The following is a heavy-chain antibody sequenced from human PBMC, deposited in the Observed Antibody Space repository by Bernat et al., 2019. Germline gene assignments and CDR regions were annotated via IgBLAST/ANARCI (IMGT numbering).Heavy chain of an antibody. D-gene: IGHD5-18*01. CDR3: AREGSDTPYNWFDP. CDR1: GFTFSNYW. V-gene: IGHV3-74*01. J-gene: IGHJ5*02. CDR2: ISSDGSTT. Sequence: EVQLVESGGGFVQPGGSLRLSCAASGFTFSNYWMNWVRQAPGKGLVWVSRISSDGSTTSYADSVKGRFTISRDNAKNTLFLQMNSLSAEDTAVYFCAREGSDTPYNWFDPWGQGTLVTVSS.